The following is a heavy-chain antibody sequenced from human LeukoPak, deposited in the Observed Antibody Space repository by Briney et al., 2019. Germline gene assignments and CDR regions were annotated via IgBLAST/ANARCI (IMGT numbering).Heavy chain of an antibody. CDR1: GYSFTSYW. CDR2: IYPGDSDT. Sequence: GESLKISCKGSGYSFTSYWIGWVRQMPGKGLEWMGIIYPGDSDTRYSPSFQGQVTISADKSISTAYLQWSGLKASDTAMYYCARSHCSSTSCYPRNAFDIWGQGTMVTVSS. J-gene: IGHJ3*02. D-gene: IGHD2-2*01. CDR3: ARSHCSSTSCYPRNAFDI. V-gene: IGHV5-51*01.